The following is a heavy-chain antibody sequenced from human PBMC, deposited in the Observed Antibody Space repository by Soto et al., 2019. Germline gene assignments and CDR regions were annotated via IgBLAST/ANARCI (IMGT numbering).Heavy chain of an antibody. V-gene: IGHV1-3*01. CDR1: GYTFTSYA. CDR3: ARDGDDEPPGLIHY. CDR2: INAGNGNT. J-gene: IGHJ4*02. Sequence: ASVKVSCKASGYTFTSYAMHWVRQAPGQRLEWMGWINAGNGNTKYSQKFQGRVTITRDTSASTAYMELSSLRSEDTAVYYCARDGDDEPPGLIHYWGQGTLVTVSS. D-gene: IGHD7-27*01.